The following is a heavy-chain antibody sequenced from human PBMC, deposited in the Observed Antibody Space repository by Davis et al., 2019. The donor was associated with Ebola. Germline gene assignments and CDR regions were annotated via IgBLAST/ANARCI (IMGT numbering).Heavy chain of an antibody. Sequence: GESLKISCKGSGYRFTSYGISWVRQAPGQGLEWMGWISAYNGNTNYAEKLQGRVTMTTDTSTSTAYMELRSLRSDDTAVYYCARDYKVAAAVDYWSQGTLVTVSS. CDR3: ARDYKVAAAVDY. V-gene: IGHV1-18*04. D-gene: IGHD6-13*01. J-gene: IGHJ4*02. CDR1: GYRFTSYG. CDR2: ISAYNGNT.